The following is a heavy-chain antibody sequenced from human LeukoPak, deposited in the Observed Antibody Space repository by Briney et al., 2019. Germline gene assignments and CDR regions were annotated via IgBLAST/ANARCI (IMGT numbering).Heavy chain of an antibody. CDR1: GFAFSSFS. J-gene: IGHJ6*03. CDR2: ISSGGSYI. Sequence: PGGSLRLSCAVSGFAFSSFSMNWVRQAPGKGLEWVSSISSGGSYIYYAHSVKGRFTISRDNAKNSLYLQMNSLRAEDTAVYYCAREQIAVAGSLNYYYYYMDVWGKGTTVTVSS. D-gene: IGHD6-19*01. V-gene: IGHV3-21*01. CDR3: AREQIAVAGSLNYYYYYMDV.